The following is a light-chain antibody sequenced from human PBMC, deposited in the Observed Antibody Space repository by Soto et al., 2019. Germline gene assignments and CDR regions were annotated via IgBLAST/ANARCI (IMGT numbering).Light chain of an antibody. J-gene: IGLJ1*01. Sequence: QSALTQPASVSGSPGQSITISCTGTSSHVGGYNYVSWYQHHPGKAPKVMIYEVSNRPSGVSNRFSGSKSGNTASLTISGLQADDEADYYCSSYTSISTYVFGTGTKLTVL. CDR3: SSYTSISTYV. CDR2: EVS. V-gene: IGLV2-14*01. CDR1: SSHVGGYNY.